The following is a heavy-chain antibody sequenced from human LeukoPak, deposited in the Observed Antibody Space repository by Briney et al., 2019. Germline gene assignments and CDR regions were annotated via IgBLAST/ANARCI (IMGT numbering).Heavy chain of an antibody. D-gene: IGHD1-26*01. Sequence: PSETLSLTCTVSGGSISSYYWSWIRQPPGKGLEWIGYIYYSGSTNYNPSLKSRVTITVDTSKNQFSLKLSSVTAADTAVYYCARDRVVGAPYRAFDIWGQGTMVTVSS. J-gene: IGHJ3*02. CDR1: GGSISSYY. CDR2: IYYSGST. CDR3: ARDRVVGAPYRAFDI. V-gene: IGHV4-59*01.